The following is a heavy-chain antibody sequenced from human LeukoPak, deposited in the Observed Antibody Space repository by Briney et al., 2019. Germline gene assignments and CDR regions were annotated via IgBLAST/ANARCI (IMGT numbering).Heavy chain of an antibody. Sequence: SETLSLTCTVSGGSIGSYYWSWIRQPPGKGLEWIGYIYYSGSTNYNPSLKSRVTISVDTSKNQFSLKLSSVTAADTAVYYCARVGGSSPFDYWGQGTLVTVSS. CDR1: GGSIGSYY. D-gene: IGHD1-26*01. J-gene: IGHJ4*02. CDR2: IYYSGST. CDR3: ARVGGSSPFDY. V-gene: IGHV4-59*01.